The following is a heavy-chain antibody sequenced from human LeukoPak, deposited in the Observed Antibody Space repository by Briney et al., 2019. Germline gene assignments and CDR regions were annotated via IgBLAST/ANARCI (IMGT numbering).Heavy chain of an antibody. CDR1: GYTFTSYD. V-gene: IGHV1-8*03. CDR3: AREIYPTTITTGGTVFDP. J-gene: IGHJ5*02. D-gene: IGHD4-11*01. Sequence: ASVKVSCKASGYTFTSYDINWVRQATGQGLEWMGWMNPNSGNTGYAQKFQGRVTITRNTSISTAYMVLSSLRSEDTAVYYCAREIYPTTITTGGTVFDPWGQGTLVTVSS. CDR2: MNPNSGNT.